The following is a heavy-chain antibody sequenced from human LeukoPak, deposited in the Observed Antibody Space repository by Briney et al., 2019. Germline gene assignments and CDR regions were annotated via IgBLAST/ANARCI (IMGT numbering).Heavy chain of an antibody. D-gene: IGHD3-3*01. V-gene: IGHV3-30*02. CDR1: GFTFTKYG. Sequence: GGSLRLSCAASGFTFTKYGMDWVRQAPGKGLEWVAFIRHDGSYKYYADSVKGRFTISRDNAKNSLYLQMNSLRAEDTAVYYCARVFAYYYMDVWGKGTTVTVSS. J-gene: IGHJ6*03. CDR3: ARVFAYYYMDV. CDR2: IRHDGSYK.